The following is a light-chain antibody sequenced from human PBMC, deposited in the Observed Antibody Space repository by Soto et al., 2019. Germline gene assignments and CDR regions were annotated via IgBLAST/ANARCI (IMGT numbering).Light chain of an antibody. CDR1: QSVSSN. V-gene: IGKV3-15*01. CDR3: QQYNNWPPWT. J-gene: IGKJ1*01. CDR2: GAS. Sequence: EIVMTQSPATLSVSPGERATLSCRASQSVSSNLAWYQQKPGQAPRLLTYGASTRATGIPARFSGSGSGTEFTLTFSSLQSEDFAVYYCQQYNNWPPWTFGQGTKVEIK.